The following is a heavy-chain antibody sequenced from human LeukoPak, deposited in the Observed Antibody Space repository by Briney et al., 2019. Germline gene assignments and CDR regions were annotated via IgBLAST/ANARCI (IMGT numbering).Heavy chain of an antibody. J-gene: IGHJ4*02. CDR2: IKSKTDGGTT. V-gene: IGHV3-15*07. CDR3: TTVYLTGEGNDY. Sequence: GGSLRLSCAASGVILSNAWMNWVRQAPGKGLEWVSRIKSKTDGGTTDYAAPVKGRFIISRDDSKNTLYLQMNSLKTEDTALYYCTTVYLTGEGNDYWGQGTLVTVSS. D-gene: IGHD3-9*01. CDR1: GVILSNAW.